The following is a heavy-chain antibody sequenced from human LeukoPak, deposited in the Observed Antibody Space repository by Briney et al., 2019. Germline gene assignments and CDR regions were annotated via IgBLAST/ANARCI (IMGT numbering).Heavy chain of an antibody. V-gene: IGHV3-23*01. CDR2: ISGSGPST. D-gene: IGHD3-22*01. Sequence: PGGSLRLSCAASGFTFGSYAMHWVRQAPGKGLEWASSISGSGPSTDYADSVKGRFTISRDKSKNTLYLQMNSLRAEDTAVYYCARLPTFYYDSSHYHYDYWGQGTLVTVSS. CDR3: ARLPTFYYDSSHYHYDY. J-gene: IGHJ4*02. CDR1: GFTFGSYA.